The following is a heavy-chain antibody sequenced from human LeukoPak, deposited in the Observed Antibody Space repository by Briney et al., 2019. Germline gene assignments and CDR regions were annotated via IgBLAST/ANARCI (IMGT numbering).Heavy chain of an antibody. D-gene: IGHD2-2*01. CDR3: ARLGYCSSTSCLDY. V-gene: IGHV1-69*10. Sequence: GASVKVSCKASGGTFSSYTISWVRQAPGQGLEWMGGIIPILGIANYAQKFQGRVTITADKSTSTAYMELSSLRSEDTAVYYCARLGYCSSTSCLDYWGQGTLVTVSS. CDR2: IIPILGIA. J-gene: IGHJ4*02. CDR1: GGTFSSYT.